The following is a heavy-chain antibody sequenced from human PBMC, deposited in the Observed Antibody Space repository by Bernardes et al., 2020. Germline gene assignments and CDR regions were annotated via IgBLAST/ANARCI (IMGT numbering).Heavy chain of an antibody. D-gene: IGHD6-13*01. CDR1: GGTFSSYA. Sequence: SVKVSCKASGGTFSSYAISWVRQAPGQGLEWMGGIIPIFGTANYAQKFQGRVTITADESTSTAYMELSSLGSADTAIYYCARVFVDSSRRARMDVWGQGTTVTVSS. CDR2: IIPIFGTA. V-gene: IGHV1-69*13. CDR3: ARVFVDSSRRARMDV. J-gene: IGHJ6*02.